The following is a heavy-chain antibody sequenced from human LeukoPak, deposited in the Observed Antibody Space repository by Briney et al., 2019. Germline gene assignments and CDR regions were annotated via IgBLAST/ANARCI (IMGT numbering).Heavy chain of an antibody. J-gene: IGHJ6*02. CDR1: GFTFSSYW. Sequence: GGSLRLSCAASGFTFSSYWMSWVRQAPGKGLEWVANIKQHGSEKYYVDSVKGRFTISRDNAKNSLYLQMNSLRAGDTAVYYCARGLEALEWTTDYYYYGMDVWGQGTTVTVSS. D-gene: IGHD3-3*01. CDR2: IKQHGSEK. V-gene: IGHV3-7*01. CDR3: ARGLEALEWTTDYYYYGMDV.